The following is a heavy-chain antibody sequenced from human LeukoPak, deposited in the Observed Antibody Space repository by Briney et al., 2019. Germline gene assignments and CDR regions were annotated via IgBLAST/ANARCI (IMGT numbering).Heavy chain of an antibody. D-gene: IGHD2-8*01. CDR1: GFTVSSIY. CDR3: ARARYCTNGVCYSWFDP. CDR2: IYSGGST. Sequence: GGSLRLSCAASGFTVSSIYMSWVRQAPGKGLEWVSVIYSGGSTYYADSVKGRFTISRDNSKNTLYLQMNSLRAEDTAVYYCARARYCTNGVCYSWFDPWGQGTLVTVSS. V-gene: IGHV3-53*01. J-gene: IGHJ5*02.